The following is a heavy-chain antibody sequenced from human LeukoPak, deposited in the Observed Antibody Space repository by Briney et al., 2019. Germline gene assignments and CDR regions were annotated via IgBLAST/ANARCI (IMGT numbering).Heavy chain of an antibody. CDR1: GTSITSYY. J-gene: IGHJ4*02. V-gene: IGHV4-59*08. CDR3: AKWASDNRAFDL. CDR2: GHYSGST. Sequence: SETLSLTCTVSGTSITSYYWNWIRQAPGQGPEWIGYGHYSGSTKYNPPLKSRVTLSVATSKNKFSLRLSSVTAADTAVYFCAKWASDNRAFDLWGQRTLVTVSS. D-gene: IGHD2-8*01.